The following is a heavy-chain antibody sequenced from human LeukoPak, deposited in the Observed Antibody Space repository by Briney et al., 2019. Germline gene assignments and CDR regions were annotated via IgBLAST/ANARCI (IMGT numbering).Heavy chain of an antibody. CDR3: ASRPAGETYFAVFDY. CDR1: GFTFSSYW. J-gene: IGHJ4*02. Sequence: GGSLRLSCAASGFTFSSYWMSWVRQAPGKGLEWVANIKQDGSEKYYVDSVKGRFTISRDNAKNSLYLQMNNLRAEDTAFYYCASRPAGETYFAVFDYWGQGTLVTVSS. V-gene: IGHV3-7*03. CDR2: IKQDGSEK. D-gene: IGHD2-8*01.